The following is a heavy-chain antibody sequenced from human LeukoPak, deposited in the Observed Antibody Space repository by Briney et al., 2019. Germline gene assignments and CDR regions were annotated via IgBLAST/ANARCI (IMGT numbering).Heavy chain of an antibody. Sequence: SVKVSCKASGGTFSSYAISWVRQAPGQGLEWMGGIIPIFGTANYAQKFQGRVTITTDESTSTAYMELSSLRSEDTAVYYCARERRVAVAGTPFFDYCGQGTLCTVSS. J-gene: IGHJ4*02. V-gene: IGHV1-69*05. D-gene: IGHD6-13*01. CDR1: GGTFSSYA. CDR3: ARERRVAVAGTPFFDY. CDR2: IIPIFGTA.